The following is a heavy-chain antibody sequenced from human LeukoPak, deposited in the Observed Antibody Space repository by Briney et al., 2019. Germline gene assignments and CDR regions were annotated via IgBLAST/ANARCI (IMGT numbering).Heavy chain of an antibody. D-gene: IGHD4-17*01. Sequence: SETLSLTCAVYDRSFSGSYWSWIRPPPGEGLEWIGEITHDGRINYSPSLKSRATISVDTSKNQFSLKLSSVTAADSAVYYCATIYGDYSDFDSWGQGTLVTVSS. V-gene: IGHV4-34*01. CDR1: DRSFSGSY. CDR3: ATIYGDYSDFDS. J-gene: IGHJ4*02. CDR2: ITHDGRI.